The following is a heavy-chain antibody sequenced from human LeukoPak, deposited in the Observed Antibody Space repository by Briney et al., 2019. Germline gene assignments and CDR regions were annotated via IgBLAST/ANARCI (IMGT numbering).Heavy chain of an antibody. CDR1: GFTFSSYA. D-gene: IGHD2-2*02. J-gene: IGHJ4*02. CDR2: ISGSGGST. Sequence: AGGSLRLSCAASGFTFSSYAMNWVRQAPGKGLEWVSAISGSGGSTYYADSVKGRFTISRDNSKNTLYLQMNSLRAEDTAVYYCAKIGGCSGTSCYTGYFDCWGQGTLVSVSA. CDR3: AKIGGCSGTSCYTGYFDC. V-gene: IGHV3-23*01.